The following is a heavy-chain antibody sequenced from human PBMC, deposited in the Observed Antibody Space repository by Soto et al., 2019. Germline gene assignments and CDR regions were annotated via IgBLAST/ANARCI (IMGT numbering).Heavy chain of an antibody. J-gene: IGHJ4*02. CDR3: AKSSGIAVADRFDY. V-gene: IGHV3-9*01. CDR1: GFTFDDYG. CDR2: ISWNSGSI. D-gene: IGHD6-19*01. Sequence: GGSLRLSCAASGFTFDDYGIHWVRQAPGKGLEWVSGISWNSGSIGYADSVKGRFTISRDNAKNSLYLQMNSLRAEDTALYYCAKSSGIAVADRFDYWGQGPLVTVSS.